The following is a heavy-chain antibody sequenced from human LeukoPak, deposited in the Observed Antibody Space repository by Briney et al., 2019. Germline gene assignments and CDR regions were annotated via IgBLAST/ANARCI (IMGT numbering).Heavy chain of an antibody. J-gene: IGHJ4*02. Sequence: TGGSLRLSCVGSGFTFSDYYMSWIRQAPGKGLEWLAYISSSGSRIYYAESVKGRLTISRDNAENSVYLQMNSLTVEDTAVYYCAGDYLGYYGPGYWGQGALVTVSS. V-gene: IGHV3-11*01. D-gene: IGHD3-10*01. CDR2: ISSSGSRI. CDR1: GFTFSDYY. CDR3: AGDYLGYYGPGY.